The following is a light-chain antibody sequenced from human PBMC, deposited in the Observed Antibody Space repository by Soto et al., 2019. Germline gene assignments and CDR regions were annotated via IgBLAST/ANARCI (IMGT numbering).Light chain of an antibody. CDR2: AAS. Sequence: DIQLTQSPSFLSASVGDRVTVTCRASQGMSNYLAWYQQKPGKAPKLLIYAASTLQSGVPSRFSGSGSGTEFTLTLSRLQPEDFATYYCQQLKSYPLPFGGGTKVEIK. CDR3: QQLKSYPLP. J-gene: IGKJ4*01. CDR1: QGMSNY. V-gene: IGKV1-9*01.